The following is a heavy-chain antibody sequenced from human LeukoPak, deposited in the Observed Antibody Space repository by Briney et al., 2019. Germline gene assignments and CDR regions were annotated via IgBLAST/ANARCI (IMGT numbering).Heavy chain of an antibody. Sequence: WPGGSLTLSCAASGFTFNDYGMTWVRQAPGKGLEWVSGLNWNGDIIRYADSVKGRFTISRDNAKNSVYLQMDSLSAEDTAFYYCARGYGAGNYRRPFYGMDVWGQGTTVTVSS. CDR1: GFTFNDYG. CDR3: ARGYGAGNYRRPFYGMDV. D-gene: IGHD3-10*01. CDR2: LNWNGDII. V-gene: IGHV3-20*04. J-gene: IGHJ6*02.